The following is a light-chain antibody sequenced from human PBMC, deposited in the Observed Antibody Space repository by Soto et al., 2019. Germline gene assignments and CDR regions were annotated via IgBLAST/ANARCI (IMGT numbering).Light chain of an antibody. CDR1: SSNIGSHT. J-gene: IGLJ2*01. Sequence: QSVLTQPPSASGTPGQRITISCSGSSSNIGSHTVNWHQQVPGTAPKLLIYSNNERPSGVPDRFSGSKSGTSASLAISGLQSGDEAEYYCAAWDDSLNGVIFGGGTKLTVL. V-gene: IGLV1-44*01. CDR3: AAWDDSLNGVI. CDR2: SNN.